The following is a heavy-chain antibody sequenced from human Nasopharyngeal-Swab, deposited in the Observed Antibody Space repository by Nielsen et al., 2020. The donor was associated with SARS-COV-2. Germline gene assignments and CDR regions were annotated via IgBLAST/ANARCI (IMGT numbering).Heavy chain of an antibody. J-gene: IGHJ6*02. CDR1: GDSVSSNSAA. D-gene: IGHD6-19*01. CDR2: TYYRSKWYN. CDR3: ARVQSSGWSYYYYGMDV. Sequence: SQTLSLTCAISGDSVSSNSAAWNWIRQSPSRGLEWPGRTYYRSKWYNDYAVSVKSRITINPDTSKNQFSLQLNSVTPEDTAVYYCARVQSSGWSYYYYGMDVWGQGTTVTVSS. V-gene: IGHV6-1*01.